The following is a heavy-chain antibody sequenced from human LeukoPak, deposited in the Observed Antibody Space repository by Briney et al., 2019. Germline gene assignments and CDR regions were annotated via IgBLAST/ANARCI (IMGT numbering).Heavy chain of an antibody. CDR1: GYTFTSYG. J-gene: IGHJ6*03. CDR2: ISAYNGNT. Sequence: ASVKVSCKASGYTFTSYGISWVRQAPGQGLEWMGWISAYNGNTNYVQKLQGRVTMTTDTSTSTAYMELRSLRSDDTAVYYCARSPARYYYYYMDVWGKGTTVTVSS. CDR3: ARSPARYYYYYMDV. V-gene: IGHV1-18*01.